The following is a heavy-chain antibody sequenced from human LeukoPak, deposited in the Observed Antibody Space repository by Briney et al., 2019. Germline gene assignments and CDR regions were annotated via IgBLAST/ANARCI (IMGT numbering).Heavy chain of an antibody. J-gene: IGHJ4*02. V-gene: IGHV3-30*15. CDR2: TSHDERNK. CDR3: AKGDEGGAYRTDF. Sequence: GGSLRLSCVASGISLRSYSVHWVRQAPGKGLEWVSLTSHDERNKKYADSVRGSCTISRDNSRDTVYLQLSNLRDEDTAVYFCAKGDEGGAYRTDFWGPGTRVTVSS. D-gene: IGHD2-21*01. CDR1: GISLRSYS.